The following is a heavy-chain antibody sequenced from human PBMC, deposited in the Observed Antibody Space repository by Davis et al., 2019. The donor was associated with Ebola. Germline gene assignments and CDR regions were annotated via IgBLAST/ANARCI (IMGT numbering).Heavy chain of an antibody. J-gene: IGHJ5*02. V-gene: IGHV1-18*01. CDR1: GYTFSAYG. CDR2: ISAYNGNT. CDR3: ARQYRFDGSDYRDNWFDP. Sequence: AASVKVSCKASGYTFSAYGVSWVRQAPGQGLEWMGWISAYNGNTNTAQKFRGRLTMTTDTSTNTASMELRSLRSDDTAVYYCARQYRFDGSDYRDNWFDPWGQGTLVTVSS. D-gene: IGHD3-22*01.